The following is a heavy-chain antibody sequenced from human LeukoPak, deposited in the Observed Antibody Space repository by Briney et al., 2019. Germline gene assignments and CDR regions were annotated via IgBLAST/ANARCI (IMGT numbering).Heavy chain of an antibody. Sequence: SVKVSCKASGYTVTSYYMHWVRQAPGQGLEWMGGIIPIFGTANYAQKFQGRVTITADESTSTAYMELSSLRSEDTAVYYCARTAYCGGDCYSGIFDYWGQGTLVTVSS. D-gene: IGHD2-21*02. J-gene: IGHJ4*02. CDR3: ARTAYCGGDCYSGIFDY. CDR2: IIPIFGTA. CDR1: GYTVTSYY. V-gene: IGHV1-69*13.